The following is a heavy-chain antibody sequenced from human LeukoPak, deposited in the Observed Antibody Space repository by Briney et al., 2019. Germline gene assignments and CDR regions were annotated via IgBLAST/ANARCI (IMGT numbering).Heavy chain of an antibody. CDR3: ARRIQGMAPYYFDY. Sequence: GGSLRLSCTDSEFTFSSYWMHWVRQAPGKGLVWVSRINSDGGSTSYADSVKGRFTISRDNAKNTLYLQMNSLRAEDTAVYYCARRIQGMAPYYFDYWGQGTLVTVSS. V-gene: IGHV3-74*01. CDR2: INSDGGST. J-gene: IGHJ4*02. CDR1: EFTFSSYW. D-gene: IGHD5-24*01.